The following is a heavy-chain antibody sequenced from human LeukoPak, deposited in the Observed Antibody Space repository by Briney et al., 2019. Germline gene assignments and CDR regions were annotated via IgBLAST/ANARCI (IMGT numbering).Heavy chain of an antibody. D-gene: IGHD6-13*01. CDR2: NWDGGST. J-gene: IGHJ4*01. CDR3: AKDLGKVIAAAGTSGFDS. V-gene: IGHV3-43*01. CDR1: GFTFDDYT. Sequence: GGSLRLSCAASGFTFDDYTMHWVRQIPGKSLEWVSLNWDGGSTFYADSVKGRFTISRDTRKNFLYLQMISLRTEDTALYYCAKDLGKVIAAAGTSGFDSWGRGTLVTVSS.